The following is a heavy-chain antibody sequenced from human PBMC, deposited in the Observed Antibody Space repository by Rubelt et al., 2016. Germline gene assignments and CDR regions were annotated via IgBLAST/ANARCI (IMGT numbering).Heavy chain of an antibody. D-gene: IGHD2-2*02. J-gene: IGHJ3*02. CDR2: INHSGST. Sequence: QVQLQQWGAGLLKPSETLSLTCAVYGGSFSGYYWSWIRQPPGKGLEWIGEINHSGSTNYNPSLKSGVTISVETSKNQFSLKLSSVTAADTDVYYCASSALRCSSTSCYSYAFGIWGQGTMVTVSS. V-gene: IGHV4-34*01. CDR3: ASSALRCSSTSCYSYAFGI. CDR1: GGSFSGYY.